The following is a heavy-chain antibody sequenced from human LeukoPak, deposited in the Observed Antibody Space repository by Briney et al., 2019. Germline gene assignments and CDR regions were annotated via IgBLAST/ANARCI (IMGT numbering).Heavy chain of an antibody. CDR3: ARAPTGGRYYFDY. V-gene: IGHV4-39*07. CDR1: GGSISSSSYY. D-gene: IGHD7-27*01. CDR2: IYYSGST. Sequence: SETLSLTCTVSGGSISSSSYYWGWIRQPPGKGLEWIGSIYYSGSTYYNPSLKSRVTISVDTSKNQFSLKLSSVTAADTAVYYCARAPTGGRYYFDYWGQGTLVTV. J-gene: IGHJ4*02.